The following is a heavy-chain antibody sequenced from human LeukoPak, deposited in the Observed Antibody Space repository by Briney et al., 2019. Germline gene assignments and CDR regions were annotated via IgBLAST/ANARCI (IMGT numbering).Heavy chain of an antibody. CDR1: GGSINNYW. J-gene: IGHJ5*02. V-gene: IGHV4-4*09. D-gene: IGHD1/OR15-1a*01. CDR3: ATHWLEATKTYSCWFDP. Sequence: SETLSLTCSVSGGSINNYWWSWIRQPPGKGLEWIGYIYRGETTNYNPSLKSRVTLSVDTSKNQISLKLNSVTAADTAVYYCATHWLEATKTYSCWFDPWCQGTLVTVSS. CDR2: IYRGETT.